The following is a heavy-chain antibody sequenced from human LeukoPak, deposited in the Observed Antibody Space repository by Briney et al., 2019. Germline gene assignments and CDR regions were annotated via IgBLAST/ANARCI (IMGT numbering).Heavy chain of an antibody. CDR3: ARLEGSSGSDAFDI. CDR1: GGSISSSSYY. J-gene: IGHJ3*02. V-gene: IGHV4-39*01. CDR2: IYYSGST. Sequence: SETLSLTCTVSGGSISSSSYYWGWIRQPPGKGLERIGSIYYSGSTYYNPSLKSRVTISVDTSKNQFSLKLSSVTAADTAVYYCARLEGSSGSDAFDIWGQGTMVTVSS. D-gene: IGHD3-22*01.